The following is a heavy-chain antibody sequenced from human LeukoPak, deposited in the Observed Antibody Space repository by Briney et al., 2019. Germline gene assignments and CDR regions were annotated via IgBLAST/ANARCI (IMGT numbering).Heavy chain of an antibody. J-gene: IGHJ5*02. V-gene: IGHV1-18*01. Sequence: ASVKVSCKASGYTFSSYGISWVRQAPGQGLEWVGWISAYNGNTNGNTNYAQKFQGRVTMTTDTSTSTAYMELRSLRSDDTAVYYCARGASGSYSWFDPWGQGTLVTVSS. CDR3: ARGASGSYSWFDP. D-gene: IGHD1-26*01. CDR2: ISAYNGNTNGNT. CDR1: GYTFSSYG.